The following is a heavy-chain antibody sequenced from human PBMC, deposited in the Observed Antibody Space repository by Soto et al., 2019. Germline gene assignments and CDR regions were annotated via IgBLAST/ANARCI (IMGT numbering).Heavy chain of an antibody. V-gene: IGHV1-2*04. CDR1: GYTFTGYY. Sequence: ASVKVSCKASGYTFTGYYMHCVLQSAGQGLDWMGWINPNSGGTNYAQKFQGWVTMTRDTSISTAYMELSRLRSDDTAVYYCARNFRRSQDYGMDVWGQGTTVTVSS. CDR3: ARNFRRSQDYGMDV. J-gene: IGHJ6*02. CDR2: INPNSGGT.